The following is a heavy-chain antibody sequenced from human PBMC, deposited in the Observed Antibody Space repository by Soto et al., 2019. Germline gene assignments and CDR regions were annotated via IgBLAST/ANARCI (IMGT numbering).Heavy chain of an antibody. CDR2: ISWNSGNI. Sequence: EVQLVESGGGLVQPGRSLRLSCAASAFTFGDYAMHWVRQAPEKGLEWVSCISWNSGNIVYVDAVEGRFTISRDNAKNSLYLQMNSLRPEDTAFYYCAKGYTTSRFAHFDFWGQGALVTVSS. CDR3: AKGYTTSRFAHFDF. V-gene: IGHV3-9*01. D-gene: IGHD2-2*01. J-gene: IGHJ4*02. CDR1: AFTFGDYA.